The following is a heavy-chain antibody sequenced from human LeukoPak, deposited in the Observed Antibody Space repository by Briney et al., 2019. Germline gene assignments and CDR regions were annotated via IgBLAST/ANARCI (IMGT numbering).Heavy chain of an antibody. D-gene: IGHD5-18*01. Sequence: GGSLRLSCAASGFTFDGYGMSWVRQAPGKGLEWVSGINWSGGSTGYADSVKGRFTISRDNAKNSLYLQMNSLRAEDTAVYYCARDIRRTWIQSRGMDVWGKGTTVTVSS. CDR2: INWSGGST. CDR1: GFTFDGYG. V-gene: IGHV3-20*04. CDR3: ARDIRRTWIQSRGMDV. J-gene: IGHJ6*04.